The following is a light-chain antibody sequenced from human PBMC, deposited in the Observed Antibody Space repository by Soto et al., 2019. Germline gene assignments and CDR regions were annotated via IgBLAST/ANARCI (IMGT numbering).Light chain of an antibody. CDR3: CSYAGSYTWV. CDR2: DVS. Sequence: SALTQPRSVSGSPGQSVTISCTGTSSDVGDYNYVSWYQQHPGKAPKLMIYDVSKRPSGVPDRFSGSKSGNTASLTISGLQAEDEGDYYCCSYAGSYTWVFGGGTKLTVL. V-gene: IGLV2-11*01. J-gene: IGLJ3*02. CDR1: SSDVGDYNY.